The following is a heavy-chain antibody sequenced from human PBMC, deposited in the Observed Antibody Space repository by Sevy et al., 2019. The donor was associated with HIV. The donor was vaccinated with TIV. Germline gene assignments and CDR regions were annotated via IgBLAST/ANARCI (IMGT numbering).Heavy chain of an antibody. CDR3: ARDHVKDGKGGDYYYHAMDV. D-gene: IGHD3-16*01. V-gene: IGHV3-11*01. Sequence: GGSLRLSCTASGFTLSDYYMSWIRQAPGKGLQWISYISGSDDSGGDDTIYYADSVKGRFTISRDNAKNSLYLQMSSLRDDDTAVYYCARDHVKDGKGGDYYYHAMDVWGRGTTVTVSS. J-gene: IGHJ6*02. CDR1: GFTLSDYY. CDR2: ISGSDDSGGDDTI.